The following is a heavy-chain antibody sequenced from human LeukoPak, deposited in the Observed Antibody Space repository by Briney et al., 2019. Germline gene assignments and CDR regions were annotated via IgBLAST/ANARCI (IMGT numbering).Heavy chain of an antibody. J-gene: IGHJ4*02. V-gene: IGHV1-69*06. Sequence: GASVTVSCKASGGTFSSYAISWVRQAPGQGLEWMGGIIPIFGTANYAQKFQGRVTITADKSTSTAYMELSSLRSEDTAVYYCARGPIVVVPAAITPVYWGQGTLVTVPS. CDR2: IIPIFGTA. D-gene: IGHD2-2*01. CDR1: GGTFSSYA. CDR3: ARGPIVVVPAAITPVY.